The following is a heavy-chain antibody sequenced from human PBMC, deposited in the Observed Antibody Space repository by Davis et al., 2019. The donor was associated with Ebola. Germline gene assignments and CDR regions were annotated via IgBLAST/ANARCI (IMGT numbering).Heavy chain of an antibody. CDR1: GFTFSSYA. CDR3: ARDTYYDYIWGSLIDY. J-gene: IGHJ4*02. V-gene: IGHV3-23*01. D-gene: IGHD3-16*01. CDR2: ISGSGGST. Sequence: GGSLRLSCAASGFTFSSYAMSWVRQAPGKGLEWVSAISGSGGSTYYADSVKGRFTISRDNSKNTLYLQMNSLRAEDTAVYYCARDTYYDYIWGSLIDYWGQGTLVTVSS.